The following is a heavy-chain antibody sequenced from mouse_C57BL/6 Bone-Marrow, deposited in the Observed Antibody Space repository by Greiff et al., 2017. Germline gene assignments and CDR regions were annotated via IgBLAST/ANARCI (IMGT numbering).Heavy chain of an antibody. CDR1: GYTFTDYN. CDR2: INPNNGVT. J-gene: IGHJ3*01. CDR3: ARRGEWFAY. V-gene: IGHV1-18*01. Sequence: VQLQQSGPELVKPGASVKIPCKASGYTFTDYNMDWVKQSHGKSLEWLGDINPNNGVTIYNQKFKGKATLTVDKSSSTAYMELRSLTSEDTAVYYCARRGEWFAYWGQGTLVTVSA.